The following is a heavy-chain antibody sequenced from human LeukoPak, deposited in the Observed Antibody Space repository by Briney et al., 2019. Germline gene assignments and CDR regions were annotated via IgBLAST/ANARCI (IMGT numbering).Heavy chain of an antibody. V-gene: IGHV3-23*01. CDR3: AKGDYGVAVAGTGDYFDY. J-gene: IGHJ4*02. CDR2: ISGSGGST. CDR1: GFTFSSYA. D-gene: IGHD6-19*01. Sequence: GGSLRLSCAASGFTFSSYAMSWVRQAPGKGLEWVSAISGSGGSTYYADSVKGRFTISRDNSKNTLYLQMNSLRAEDTAVYYCAKGDYGVAVAGTGDYFDYWGQGTLVTVSS.